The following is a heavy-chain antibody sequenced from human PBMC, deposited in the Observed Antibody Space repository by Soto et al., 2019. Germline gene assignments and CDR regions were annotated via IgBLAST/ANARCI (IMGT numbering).Heavy chain of an antibody. V-gene: IGHV3-30-3*01. D-gene: IGHD2-15*01. CDR3: ARVAPYHIVVVVADAFDI. CDR2: ISYDGSNK. CDR1: GFTFSSYA. J-gene: IGHJ3*02. Sequence: GGSLRLSCAASGFTFSSYAMHWVRQAPGKGLEWVAVISYDGSNKYYADSVKGRFTISRDNSKNTLYLQMNSLRAEDTAVYYCARVAPYHIVVVVADAFDIWGQGTMVTVSS.